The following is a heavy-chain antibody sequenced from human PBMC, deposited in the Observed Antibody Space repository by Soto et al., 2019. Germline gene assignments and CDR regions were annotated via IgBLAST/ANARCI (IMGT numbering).Heavy chain of an antibody. CDR1: VCTFSNYG. Sequence: VGSLRLSCASSVCTFSNYGMHCVRHSPGKGLEWVAVISYDGSNKYYADSVKGRFSISRGNSKNTLYLQMNSLRVDDTAVYYCARDRGTDMAYFEHWGQGSLFSVS. CDR3: ARDRGTDMAYFEH. J-gene: IGHJ4*02. D-gene: IGHD5-18*01. V-gene: IGHV3-30*03. CDR2: ISYDGSNK.